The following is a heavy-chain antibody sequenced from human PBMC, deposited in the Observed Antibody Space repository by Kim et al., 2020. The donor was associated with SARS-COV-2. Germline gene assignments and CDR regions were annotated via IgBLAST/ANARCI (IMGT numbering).Heavy chain of an antibody. D-gene: IGHD2-21*01. CDR1: GFTFSSYA. CDR3: AKDRLQFLWWSPGPLHYYGMDV. Sequence: GGSLRLSCAASGFTFSSYAMTWVRLVPGKGLEWVSTISASGANTYYGDSVEGRFTISRDNSNNTVYLQMSSLRVEDTATYYCAKDRLQFLWWSPGPLHYYGMDVWGHGTTVTVSS. V-gene: IGHV3-23*01. J-gene: IGHJ6*02. CDR2: ISASGANT.